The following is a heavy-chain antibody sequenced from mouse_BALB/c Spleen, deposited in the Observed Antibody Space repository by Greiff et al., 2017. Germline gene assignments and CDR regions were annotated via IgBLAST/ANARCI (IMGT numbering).Heavy chain of an antibody. D-gene: IGHD1-2*01. CDR2: IWAGGST. Sequence: VHLVESGPGLVAPSQSLSITCTVSGFSLTSYGVHWVRQPPGKGLEWLGVIWAGGSTNYNSALMSRLSISKDNSKSQVFLKMNSLQTDDTAMYYCATITTAKGAYWGQGTLVTVSA. CDR3: ATITTAKGAY. CDR1: GFSLTSYG. J-gene: IGHJ3*01. V-gene: IGHV2-9*02.